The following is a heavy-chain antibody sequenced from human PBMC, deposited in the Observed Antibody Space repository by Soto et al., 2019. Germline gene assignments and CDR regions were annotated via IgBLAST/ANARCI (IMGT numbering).Heavy chain of an antibody. Sequence: GASVTVSCKASGYTFTSYYMHWVRQAPGQGLEWMGIINPSGGSTSYAQKFQGRVTMTRDTSTSTVYMELSSLRSEDTAVYYCARDEIVVVPAATTRPDYYYYGMDVWGQGTTVTVSS. V-gene: IGHV1-46*01. D-gene: IGHD2-2*01. CDR1: GYTFTSYY. CDR2: INPSGGST. CDR3: ARDEIVVVPAATTRPDYYYYGMDV. J-gene: IGHJ6*02.